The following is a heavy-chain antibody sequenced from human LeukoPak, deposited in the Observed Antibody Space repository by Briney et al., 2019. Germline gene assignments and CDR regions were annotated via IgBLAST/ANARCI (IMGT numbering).Heavy chain of an antibody. Sequence: PGGSLRLSCAASGFTFSDHYMDWVRQAPGKGLEWVGRSRNKANSYTTEYAASVKGRFTISRDDSKNSLYLQMNSLKTEDTAVYYCARDLRGYCSSTSCYDQDYYCMDVWGKGTTVTISS. D-gene: IGHD2-2*01. J-gene: IGHJ6*03. CDR1: GFTFSDHY. V-gene: IGHV3-72*01. CDR3: ARDLRGYCSSTSCYDQDYYCMDV. CDR2: SRNKANSYTT.